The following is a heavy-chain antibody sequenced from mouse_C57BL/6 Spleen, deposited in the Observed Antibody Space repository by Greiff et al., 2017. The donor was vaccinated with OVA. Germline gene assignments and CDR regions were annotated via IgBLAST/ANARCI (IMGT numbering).Heavy chain of an antibody. Sequence: EVMLVESGGGLVKPGGSLKLSCAASGFTFSSYAMSWVRQTPEKRLEWVATISDGGSYTYYPDNVKGRFTISRDNAKNNLYLQMSHLKSEDTAMYYCAREARAMDYWGQGTSVTVSS. CDR1: GFTFSSYA. CDR3: AREARAMDY. J-gene: IGHJ4*01. V-gene: IGHV5-4*01. CDR2: ISDGGSYT.